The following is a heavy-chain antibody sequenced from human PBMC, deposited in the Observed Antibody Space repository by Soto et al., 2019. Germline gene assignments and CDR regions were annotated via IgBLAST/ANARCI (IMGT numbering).Heavy chain of an antibody. Sequence: GGSLRLSCAASGFTFSSYSMNWVHQAPGKGLEWVSSISSSSSYIYYADSVKGRFTISRDNAKISLYLQMNSLRAEDTAVYYCARVRGSLGPYFDYWGQGTLVTVSS. V-gene: IGHV3-21*01. CDR2: ISSSSSYI. CDR1: GFTFSSYS. J-gene: IGHJ4*02. D-gene: IGHD3-16*01. CDR3: ARVRGSLGPYFDY.